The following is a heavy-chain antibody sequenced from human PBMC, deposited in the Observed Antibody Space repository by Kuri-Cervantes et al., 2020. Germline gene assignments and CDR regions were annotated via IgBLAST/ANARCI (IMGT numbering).Heavy chain of an antibody. V-gene: IGHV4-30-4*01. Sequence: SCTVSGGSISSGDYYWSWIRQPPGKGLEWIGYIYYSGSTYYNPSLKSRVTISVDTSKNQFSLKLSSVTAADTAVYYCARDHGRGVSPFDPWGQGTLVTVSS. CDR2: IYYSGST. CDR1: GGSISSGDYY. J-gene: IGHJ5*02. D-gene: IGHD3-10*01. CDR3: ARDHGRGVSPFDP.